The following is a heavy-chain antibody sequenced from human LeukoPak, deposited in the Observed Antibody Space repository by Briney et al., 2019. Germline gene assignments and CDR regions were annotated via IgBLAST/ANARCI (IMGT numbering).Heavy chain of an antibody. CDR2: IHHSASP. D-gene: IGHD2/OR15-2a*01. J-gene: IGHJ4*02. CDR1: GFTFSSYW. CDR3: ARHIGILGKWGFDY. Sequence: KSGGSLRLSCAASGFTFSSYWMSWVRQSPGKGLEWIGEIHHSASPNYNTSLKSRVTLSLDKSQNQFSLKVTSVTAADTAVYYCARHIGILGKWGFDYWGQGTLVTVSS. V-gene: IGHV4-4*02.